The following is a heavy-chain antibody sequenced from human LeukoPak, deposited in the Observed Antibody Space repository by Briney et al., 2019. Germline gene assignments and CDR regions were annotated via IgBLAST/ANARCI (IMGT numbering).Heavy chain of an antibody. CDR2: IYYSEST. CDR1: VDSIRSSSYY. CDR3: AREVPGYSGYDNNPYFDY. V-gene: IGHV4-39*07. Sequence: SETLSLTCTVSVDSIRSSSYYWGRIRQPPGKGLERIGSIYYSESTYYHPSLKSRVTISVDTSKNQFSLKLSSVTAADTAVYYCAREVPGYSGYDNNPYFDYWGQGTLVTVSS. D-gene: IGHD5-12*01. J-gene: IGHJ4*02.